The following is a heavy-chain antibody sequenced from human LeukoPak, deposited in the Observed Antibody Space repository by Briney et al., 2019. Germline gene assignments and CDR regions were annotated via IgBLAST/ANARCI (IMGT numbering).Heavy chain of an antibody. CDR2: ISSSGSTI. D-gene: IGHD6-13*01. Sequence: PGGSLRLSCAASGFTFSDYYMSWIRQAPGKGLEWVSYISSSGSTIYYADSVKGRFTISRDNAKNSLYLQMNSLRAEDTGVYYCATTLNIATPGHLWGQGALVTVSS. V-gene: IGHV3-11*01. J-gene: IGHJ4*02. CDR3: ATTLNIATPGHL. CDR1: GFTFSDYY.